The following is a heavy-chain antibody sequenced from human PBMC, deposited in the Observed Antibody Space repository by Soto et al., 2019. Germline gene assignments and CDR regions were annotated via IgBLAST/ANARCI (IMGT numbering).Heavy chain of an antibody. J-gene: IGHJ5*02. Sequence: PSETLSLTCTVSGGSISSYYWSWIRQPPGKGLEWIGYIYYSGSTNYNPSLKSRVTISVDTSKNQFSLKLSSVTAADTAVYYCARGDLYYYESSGNNWFDPWGQGTLVTVSS. CDR1: GGSISSYY. V-gene: IGHV4-59*01. D-gene: IGHD3-22*01. CDR2: IYYSGST. CDR3: ARGDLYYYESSGNNWFDP.